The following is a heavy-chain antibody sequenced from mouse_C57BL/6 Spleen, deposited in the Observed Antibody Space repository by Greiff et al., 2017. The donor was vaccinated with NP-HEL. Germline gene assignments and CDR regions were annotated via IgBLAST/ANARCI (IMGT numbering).Heavy chain of an antibody. CDR2: ISSGGSYT. J-gene: IGHJ3*01. V-gene: IGHV5-6*01. CDR3: ARPTSYDYERSLAY. CDR1: GFTFSSYG. D-gene: IGHD2-4*01. Sequence: EVQGVESGGDLVKPGGSLKLSCAASGFTFSSYGMSWVRQTPDKRLEWVATISSGGSYTYYPDSVKGRFTISRDNAKNTLYLQMSSLKSEDTAMYYVARPTSYDYERSLAYWGQGTLVTVSA.